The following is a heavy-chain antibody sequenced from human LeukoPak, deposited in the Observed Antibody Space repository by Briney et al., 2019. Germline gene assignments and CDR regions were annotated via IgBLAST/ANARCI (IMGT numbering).Heavy chain of an antibody. CDR3: ASSRIVGATDAFDI. D-gene: IGHD1-26*01. J-gene: IGHJ3*02. V-gene: IGHV5-51*01. CDR1: GYSFTSYW. CDR2: IYPGDSDT. Sequence: GESLKISCKGSGYSFTSYWIAWVRQMPGKGLEWMGIIYPGDSDTKYSPSFQGQVTISADKPITPAYLQWSSLKASDTAMYYCASSRIVGATDAFDIWGQGTMVTVSS.